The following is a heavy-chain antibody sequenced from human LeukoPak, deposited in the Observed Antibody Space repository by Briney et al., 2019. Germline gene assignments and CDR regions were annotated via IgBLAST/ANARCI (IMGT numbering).Heavy chain of an antibody. Sequence: PSETLSLTCTVSGGSISSGDCYWSWIRQPPGKGLEWIGYIYYSGSTYYNPSLKSRVTISVDTSKNQFSLKLSSVTAADTALYYCARADSDYGSGLDYWGQGTLVTVSS. J-gene: IGHJ4*02. D-gene: IGHD3-10*01. V-gene: IGHV4-30-4*01. CDR3: ARADSDYGSGLDY. CDR1: GGSISSGDCY. CDR2: IYYSGST.